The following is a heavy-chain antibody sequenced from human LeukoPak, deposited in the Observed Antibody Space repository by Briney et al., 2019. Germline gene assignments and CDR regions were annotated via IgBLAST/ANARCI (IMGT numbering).Heavy chain of an antibody. CDR1: GFTVSSNY. Sequence: QAGGSLRLSYAASGFTVSSNYMSWVRQAPGKGLEWVGFIRSKGHGGTTEYAASAQGRFTISRDDSKNIAYLHMNSLKTEDSAVYYCTRVVKPTKFRVVTIYYYAMDVWGQGTTVTVSS. CDR3: TRVVKPTKFRVVTIYYYAMDV. D-gene: IGHD3-3*01. CDR2: IRSKGHGGTT. J-gene: IGHJ6*02. V-gene: IGHV3-49*04.